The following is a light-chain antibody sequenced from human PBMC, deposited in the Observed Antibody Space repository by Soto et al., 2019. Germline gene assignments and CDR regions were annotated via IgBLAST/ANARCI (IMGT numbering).Light chain of an antibody. CDR2: EVS. CDR3: CSYAGSILYV. CDR1: SSDVGSYNL. J-gene: IGLJ1*01. V-gene: IGLV2-23*02. Sequence: QSALTQPASVSGSHGQSITISCTGTSSDVGSYNLVSWYQQHPGKAPKLMIYEVSKRPSGVSNRFSGSKSGNTASLTISGLQAEDEADYYCCSYAGSILYVFGTGTKVT.